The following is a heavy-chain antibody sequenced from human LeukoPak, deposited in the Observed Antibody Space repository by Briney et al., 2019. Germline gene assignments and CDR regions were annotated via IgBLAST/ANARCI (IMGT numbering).Heavy chain of an antibody. D-gene: IGHD6-19*01. V-gene: IGHV3-64D*08. CDR2: ISSNGNRA. CDR3: VKGSGSGWYGY. Sequence: GGSLRLPCSASGFTFSSYSMHWVRQAPGKGLEYVSAISSNGNRAYYADSVKGRFTISRDNSKNTLYLQMSSLRAEDTAVYYCVKGSGSGWYGYWGQGTLVTVSS. CDR1: GFTFSSYS. J-gene: IGHJ4*02.